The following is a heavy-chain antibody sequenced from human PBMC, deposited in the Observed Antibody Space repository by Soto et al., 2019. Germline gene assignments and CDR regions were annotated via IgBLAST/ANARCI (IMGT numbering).Heavy chain of an antibody. CDR1: GFTFSSYA. V-gene: IGHV3-23*01. J-gene: IGHJ4*02. Sequence: EVQLLESGGGLVQPGRSLRLSCAASGFTFSSYAMNWVRQAPGKGLEWVSAMSGTGGSTYYADSVKGRFTISRDNSKNTLYLQMNSLRVEDTAGFYCAKAGFSSGWSPSYFDYWGQGPLVTVSS. CDR3: AKAGFSSGWSPSYFDY. D-gene: IGHD6-19*01. CDR2: MSGTGGST.